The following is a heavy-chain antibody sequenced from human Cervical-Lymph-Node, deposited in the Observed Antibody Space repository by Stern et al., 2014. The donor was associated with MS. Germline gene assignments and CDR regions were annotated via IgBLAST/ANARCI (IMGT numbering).Heavy chain of an antibody. CDR1: GGTFSNSA. CDR3: ARSAGYYSAMDV. V-gene: IGHV1-69*01. CDR2: IIPIFGQA. Sequence: EQLVESGAEVKKPGSSVQVPCKTSGGTFSNSAFSWIRQAPGQGLEWMGGIIPIFGQATYAQRFQGRVTITAHESTSTAYMELSSLRSEDTALYYCARSAGYYSAMDVWGQGTTVTVSS. J-gene: IGHJ6*02. D-gene: IGHD3-3*01.